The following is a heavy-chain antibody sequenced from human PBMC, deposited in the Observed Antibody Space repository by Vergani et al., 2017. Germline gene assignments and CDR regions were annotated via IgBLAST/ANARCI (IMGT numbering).Heavy chain of an antibody. CDR2: ISWDGGST. J-gene: IGHJ4*02. CDR3: AKDKGPYGDHTFDY. CDR1: GFTFDDYA. D-gene: IGHD4-17*01. Sequence: EVQLVESGGVVVQPGGSLRLSCAASGFTFDDYAMHWVRQAPGKGLEWVSLISWDGGSTYYADSVKGRFTISRDNSKNSLYLQMNSLRAEDTALYYCAKDKGPYGDHTFDYWGQGTLVTVSS. V-gene: IGHV3-43D*03.